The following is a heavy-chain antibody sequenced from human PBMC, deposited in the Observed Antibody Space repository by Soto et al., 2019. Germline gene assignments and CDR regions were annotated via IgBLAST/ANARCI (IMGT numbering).Heavy chain of an antibody. V-gene: IGHV3-30-3*01. CDR1: GFTFSSCS. CDR3: AGGSPWEQQLQGPFDY. J-gene: IGHJ4*02. CDR2: ISNDDSNK. Sequence: QVQLVESGGGVAQPGRSLRLSCAASGFTFSSCSMHWVRQAPGKGLEWVALISNDDSNKFYADSVKGRFTISRDNSKNTLYLQMSSLRAEDTAVYYCAGGSPWEQQLQGPFDYWGQGTLVTVSS. D-gene: IGHD6-13*01.